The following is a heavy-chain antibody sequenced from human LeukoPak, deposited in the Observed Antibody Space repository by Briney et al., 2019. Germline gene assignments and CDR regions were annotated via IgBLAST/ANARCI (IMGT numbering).Heavy chain of an antibody. D-gene: IGHD6-19*01. J-gene: IGHJ4*02. CDR1: GITFSNYA. CDR3: AKDQYSSGWYYFDY. CDR2: ISASGGST. Sequence: GGSLRLSCAASGITFSNYAMSWVRQAPGKGLEWVSAISASGGSTYYADSVKGRFTISRDNSKNTLYLQMNSLRPEDTAVYYCAKDQYSSGWYYFDYWGQGTLVTVSS. V-gene: IGHV3-23*01.